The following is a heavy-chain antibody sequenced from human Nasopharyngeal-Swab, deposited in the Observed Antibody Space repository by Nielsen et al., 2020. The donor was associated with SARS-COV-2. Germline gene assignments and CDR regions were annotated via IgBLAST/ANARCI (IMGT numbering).Heavy chain of an antibody. CDR3: ARVSDWNDVRNPYYYYYYMDV. CDR1: GFTFSSYW. CDR2: IKQDGSEK. Sequence: GESLKISCAASGFTFSSYWMSWVRQAPGKGLEWVANIKQDGSEKYYVDSVKGRFTISRDNAKNSLYPQMNSLRAEDTAVYYCARVSDWNDVRNPYYYYYYMDVWGKGTTVTVSS. J-gene: IGHJ6*03. V-gene: IGHV3-7*01. D-gene: IGHD1-1*01.